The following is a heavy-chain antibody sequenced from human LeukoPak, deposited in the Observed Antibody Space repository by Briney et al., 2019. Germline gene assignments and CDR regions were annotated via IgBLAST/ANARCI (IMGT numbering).Heavy chain of an antibody. CDR2: INHSGST. CDR1: GGSISSGGYY. Sequence: SETLSLTCTVSGGSISSGGYYWSWIRQPPGKGLEWTGEINHSGSTNYNPSLKSRVTISVDTSKNQFSLKLSSVTAADTAVYYCARGVRGGDSLTSYYYYGMDVWGQGTTVTVSS. CDR3: ARGVRGGDSLTSYYYYGMDV. V-gene: IGHV4-39*07. J-gene: IGHJ6*02. D-gene: IGHD2-21*02.